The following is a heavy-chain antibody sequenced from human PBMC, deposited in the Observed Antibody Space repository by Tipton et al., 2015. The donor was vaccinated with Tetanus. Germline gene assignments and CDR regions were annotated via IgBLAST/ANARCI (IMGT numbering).Heavy chain of an antibody. J-gene: IGHJ4*02. CDR1: GDSISSGGHY. Sequence: TLSLTCSVSGDSISSGGHYWGWIRRQPGKGLEWIGYIDYRGNTYYNPSLRRRVAFSFDTSENQFSLKLTSVTAADTAVYYCASDPALMGSFDYWGQGTLVTVSS. CDR3: ASDPALMGSFDY. D-gene: IGHD2-2*01. CDR2: IDYRGNT. V-gene: IGHV4-31*03.